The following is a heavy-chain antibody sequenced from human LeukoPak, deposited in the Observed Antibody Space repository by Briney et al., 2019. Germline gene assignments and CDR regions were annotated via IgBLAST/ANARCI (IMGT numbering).Heavy chain of an antibody. CDR3: ARSSAGSGHDAFDI. J-gene: IGHJ3*02. CDR1: GDPISTYS. Sequence: SETLSLTCSVSGDPISTYSWSWIRQSPGTGLEWIGYIHSSGHTDYNPSLKGRVTISVDTSQNHFSLKLTSVTAADTAVYYCARSSAGSGHDAFDIWGQGTMVTVSS. CDR2: IHSSGHT. D-gene: IGHD3-10*01. V-gene: IGHV4-59*12.